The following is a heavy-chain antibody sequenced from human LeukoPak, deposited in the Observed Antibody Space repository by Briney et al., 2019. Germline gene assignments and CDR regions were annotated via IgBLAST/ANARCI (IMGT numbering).Heavy chain of an antibody. Sequence: GGSLRLSCAASGFTFSDYAMHWVRQAPGKGLEWVAVISKDGSDKYYPGSVRDRFTISRDNSKNTIYLQMDSLRAEDTAIYYCARDYWWNYDYWGQGTLVTVSS. CDR3: ARDYWWNYDY. CDR2: ISKDGSDK. D-gene: IGHD1-7*01. V-gene: IGHV3-30-3*01. J-gene: IGHJ4*02. CDR1: GFTFSDYA.